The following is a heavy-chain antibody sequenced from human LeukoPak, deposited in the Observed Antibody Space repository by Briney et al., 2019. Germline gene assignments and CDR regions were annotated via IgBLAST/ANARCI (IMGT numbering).Heavy chain of an antibody. CDR2: IYYSGST. CDR1: GGSISSSSYY. J-gene: IGHJ4*02. D-gene: IGHD2-2*01. Sequence: PSETLSLTCTVSGGSISSSSYYWGWIRQPPGKGLEWIGSIYYSGSTYYNPSLKSRVTISVDTSKNQSSLKLSSVTAADTAVYYCARFIVVVPAALTRGYYFDYWGQGTLVTVSS. CDR3: ARFIVVVPAALTRGYYFDY. V-gene: IGHV4-39*01.